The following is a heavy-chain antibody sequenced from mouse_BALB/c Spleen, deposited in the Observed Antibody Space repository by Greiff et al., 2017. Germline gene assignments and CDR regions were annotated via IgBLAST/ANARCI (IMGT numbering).Heavy chain of an antibody. CDR3: ARHERYDVSAMDY. CDR1: GFTFSSYG. J-gene: IGHJ4*01. Sequence: EVKLMESGGDLVKPGGSLKLSCAASGFTFSSYGMSWVRQTPDKRLEWVATISSGGSYTYYPDSVKGRFTISRDNAKNTLYLQMSSLKSEDTAMYYCARHERYDVSAMDYWGQGTSVTVSS. V-gene: IGHV5-6*01. CDR2: ISSGGSYT. D-gene: IGHD2-14*01.